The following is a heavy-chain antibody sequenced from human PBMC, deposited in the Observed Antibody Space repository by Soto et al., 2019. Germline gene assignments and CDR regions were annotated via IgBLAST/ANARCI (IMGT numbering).Heavy chain of an antibody. V-gene: IGHV4-34*01. CDR2: INHRGST. D-gene: IGHD2-15*01. Sequence: QVQLQQWGAGLLKPSETLSLTCAVYGGSFSGYYWSWIRQPPGKGLEWIGEINHRGSTNYNPSLKGRVTVSVDTAKNQFSLKLSAGTAADTAVYYCARGDIVVVVAAITSTKYWYFDLWGRGTLVTVSS. J-gene: IGHJ2*01. CDR1: GGSFSGYY. CDR3: ARGDIVVVVAAITSTKYWYFDL.